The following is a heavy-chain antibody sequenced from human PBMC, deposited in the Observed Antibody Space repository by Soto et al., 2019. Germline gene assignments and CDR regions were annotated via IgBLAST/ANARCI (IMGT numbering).Heavy chain of an antibody. D-gene: IGHD5-12*01. J-gene: IGHJ4*02. CDR1: GYTFTGYY. CDR3: GRGRSGQIVVFY. CDR2: IGPESGAT. Sequence: ASVKVSCKASGYTFTGYYIHWVRQAPEQGPEWMGEIGPESGATRYAQKFQGRVTMTMDMSITTVYMELSNLSPDDTAVYYCGRGRSGQIVVFYWAQGTPVTVS. V-gene: IGHV1-2*02.